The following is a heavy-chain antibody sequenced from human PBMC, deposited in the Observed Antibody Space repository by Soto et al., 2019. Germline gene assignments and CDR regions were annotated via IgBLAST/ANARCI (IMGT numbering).Heavy chain of an antibody. D-gene: IGHD3-10*01. Sequence: SETLSLTCTVSGGSISSGDYYWSWIRQPPGKGLEWIGYIYYSGSTYYNPSLKSRVTISVDTSKNQFSLKLSSVTAADTAVYYCARDFALIWFGELLTYGMDVWGQGTTVTVSS. CDR1: GGSISSGDYY. V-gene: IGHV4-30-4*01. CDR3: ARDFALIWFGELLTYGMDV. CDR2: IYYSGST. J-gene: IGHJ6*02.